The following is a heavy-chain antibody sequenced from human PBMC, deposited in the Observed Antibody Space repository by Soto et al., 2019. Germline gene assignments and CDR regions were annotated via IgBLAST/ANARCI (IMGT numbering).Heavy chain of an antibody. CDR3: ASYSSLYYDSSGYYHRPYYYYGMDV. D-gene: IGHD3-22*01. V-gene: IGHV3-48*02. CDR2: ISSSSSTI. J-gene: IGHJ6*02. Sequence: SLRLSCAASGFTFSSYSMNWVRQAPGKGLEWVSYISSSSSTIYYADSVKGRFTISRDNAKNSLYLQMNSLRDEDTAVYYCASYSSLYYDSSGYYHRPYYYYGMDVWGQGTTVTVSS. CDR1: GFTFSSYS.